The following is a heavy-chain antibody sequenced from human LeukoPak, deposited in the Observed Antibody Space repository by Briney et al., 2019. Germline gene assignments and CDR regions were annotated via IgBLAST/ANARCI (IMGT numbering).Heavy chain of an antibody. CDR1: GFTVSSNY. J-gene: IGHJ4*02. CDR2: IYSGGST. Sequence: SGGSLRLSCVASGFTVSSNYMNWVRQAPGKGLEWVSIIYSGGSTYYADSVKGRFTISRDNSKNTLYLQMNSLRAEDTAVYYCAAQTTFSYYFDYWGQGTLVTVSS. CDR3: AAQTTFSYYFDY. D-gene: IGHD2/OR15-2a*01. V-gene: IGHV3-53*01.